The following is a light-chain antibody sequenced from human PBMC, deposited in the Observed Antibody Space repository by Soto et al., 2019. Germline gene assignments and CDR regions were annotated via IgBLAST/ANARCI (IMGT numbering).Light chain of an antibody. J-gene: IGKJ2*01. CDR3: HQYATSSPT. CDR2: GGS. CDR1: QSISVY. Sequence: DIQMTQSPSTLSASVGDRVTITCRASQSISVYLAGYQQRPREAPKLLIYGGSSLESGVPSRFSGSGSGTEFTLTISSLQPTDFATYYCHQYATSSPTFGQGTKVEI. V-gene: IGKV1-5*01.